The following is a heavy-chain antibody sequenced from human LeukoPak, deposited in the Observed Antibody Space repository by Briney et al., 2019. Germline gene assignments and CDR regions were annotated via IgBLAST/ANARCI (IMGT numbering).Heavy chain of an antibody. J-gene: IGHJ4*02. CDR2: INHSGST. Sequence: SETLSLTCAVYGGSFSGYYWSWIRQPPGKGLEWIGEINHSGSTNYNPSLKSRVTISVDTSKNQFSLKLSSVTAADTAVYYCARSPSDTYYYDSSGYYFDYWGQGTLVTVSS. D-gene: IGHD3-22*01. CDR3: ARSPSDTYYYDSSGYYFDY. CDR1: GGSFSGYY. V-gene: IGHV4-34*01.